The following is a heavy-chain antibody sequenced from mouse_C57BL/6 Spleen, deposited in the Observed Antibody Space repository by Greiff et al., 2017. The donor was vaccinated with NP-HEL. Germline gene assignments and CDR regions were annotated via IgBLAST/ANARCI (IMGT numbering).Heavy chain of an antibody. Sequence: DVKLVESGAELVKPGASVKLSCTASGFNIKDYYMHWVKQRTEQGLEWIGRIDPEDGETKYAPKFQGKATITADTSSNTAYLQLSSLTSEDTAVYYCARSPTVVATPFAYWGQGTLVTVSA. D-gene: IGHD1-1*01. CDR3: ARSPTVVATPFAY. CDR2: IDPEDGET. CDR1: GFNIKDYY. V-gene: IGHV14-2*01. J-gene: IGHJ3*01.